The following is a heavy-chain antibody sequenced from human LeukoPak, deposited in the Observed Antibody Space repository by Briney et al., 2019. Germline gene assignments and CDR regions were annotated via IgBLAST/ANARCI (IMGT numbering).Heavy chain of an antibody. Sequence: SETLSLTCTVSGGSICSYYWSWVRQPPGKGLEWIGYIYYSGSTNYNPSLKSRVTISVDTSKNQFSLKLSSVTAADTAVYYCARGGCSSTSCYADDAFDIWGQGTMVTVSS. CDR1: GGSICSYY. D-gene: IGHD2-2*01. V-gene: IGHV4-59*01. J-gene: IGHJ3*02. CDR3: ARGGCSSTSCYADDAFDI. CDR2: IYYSGST.